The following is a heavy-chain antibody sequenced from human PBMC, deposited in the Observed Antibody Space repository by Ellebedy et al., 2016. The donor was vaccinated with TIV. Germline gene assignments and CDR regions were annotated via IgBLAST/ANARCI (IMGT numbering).Heavy chain of an antibody. CDR2: INSDGSST. Sequence: PGGSLRLSCAASGFTFSSYWMHWVRQAPGKGLVWVSRINSDGSSTSYADSVKGRLTISRDNAKNTLYLQMNSLRAEDTAVYYCARGGSYRGMDVWGQGTTVTVSS. J-gene: IGHJ6*02. CDR3: ARGGSYRGMDV. V-gene: IGHV3-74*01. D-gene: IGHD1-26*01. CDR1: GFTFSSYW.